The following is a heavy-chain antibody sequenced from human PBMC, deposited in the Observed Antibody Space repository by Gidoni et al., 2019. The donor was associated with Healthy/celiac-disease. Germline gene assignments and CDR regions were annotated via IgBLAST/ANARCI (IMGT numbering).Heavy chain of an antibody. J-gene: IGHJ4*02. V-gene: IGHV1-2*06. Sequence: QVQLVQSGAAAKKPGASVKVSCKASGSTLTGYYMHWVRQAPGQGLEWMGRINPNSGGTNYAQKFQGRVTMTRDTSISTAYMELSRLRSDDTAVYYCARDPNWPGYYYDYWGQGTLVTVSS. CDR1: GSTLTGYY. CDR2: INPNSGGT. CDR3: ARDPNWPGYYYDY. D-gene: IGHD3-22*01.